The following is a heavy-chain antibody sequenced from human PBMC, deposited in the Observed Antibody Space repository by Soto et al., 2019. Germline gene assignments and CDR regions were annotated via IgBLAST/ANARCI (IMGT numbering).Heavy chain of an antibody. D-gene: IGHD7-27*01. CDR2: IRPDGSQT. CDR1: GFSFSTYW. CDR3: AREGWGSLLDH. J-gene: IGHJ4*02. Sequence: EVQLVESGGGLVQPGESLRLSCAVSGFSFSTYWMAWVRQAPGKGLEWVAHIRPDGSQTDHVDSVRGRFSTSRDNAKNSLYVHMNSLRGEDTAVYYCAREGWGSLLDHWGLGTLVTVSS. V-gene: IGHV3-7*04.